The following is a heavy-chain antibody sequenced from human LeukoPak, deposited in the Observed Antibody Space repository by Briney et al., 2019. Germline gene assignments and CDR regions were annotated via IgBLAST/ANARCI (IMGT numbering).Heavy chain of an antibody. J-gene: IGHJ3*02. Sequence: SETLSLTCTVSGGSISSGSYYWGWIRQPPGKGLEWIGSIYYSGSTYYNPSLKSRVTISVDTSKNQFSLKLSSVTAADTAVYYCARPRSGYSSSLDAFDIWGQGTMVTVSS. CDR2: IYYSGST. D-gene: IGHD6-13*01. CDR1: GGSISSGSYY. CDR3: ARPRSGYSSSLDAFDI. V-gene: IGHV4-39*01.